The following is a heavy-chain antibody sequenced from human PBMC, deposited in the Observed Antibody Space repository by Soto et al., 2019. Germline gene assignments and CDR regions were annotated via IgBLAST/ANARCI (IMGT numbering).Heavy chain of an antibody. J-gene: IGHJ4*02. Sequence: SETLSLTCTVSGGSISSGGYYWSWIRQHPGKGLEWIGYIYYSGSTYYNPSLKSRVTISVDTSKNQFSLKLSSVTAADTAVYYCAREVRITFGGVIVTNFDYWGQGTLVTVSS. D-gene: IGHD3-16*02. CDR2: IYYSGST. V-gene: IGHV4-31*03. CDR1: GGSISSGGYY. CDR3: AREVRITFGGVIVTNFDY.